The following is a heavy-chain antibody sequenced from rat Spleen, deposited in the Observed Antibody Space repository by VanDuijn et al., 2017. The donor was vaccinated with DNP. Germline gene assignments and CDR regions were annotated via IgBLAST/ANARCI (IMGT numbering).Heavy chain of an antibody. CDR1: GFTFSDYN. Sequence: EVQLVESGGGLVQPGRSLKLSCAASGFTFSDYNMAWVRQAPKKGLEWVATISYDGSSTYYRDSVKGRFTISRDNAKSTLYLQMDSLRSEETATYYCARHNSGFDYWGQGVMVTVSS. CDR2: ISYDGSST. V-gene: IGHV5-7*01. CDR3: ARHNSGFDY. J-gene: IGHJ2*01. D-gene: IGHD4-3*01.